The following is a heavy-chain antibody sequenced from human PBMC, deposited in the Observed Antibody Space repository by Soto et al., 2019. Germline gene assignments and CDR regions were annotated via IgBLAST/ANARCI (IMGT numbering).Heavy chain of an antibody. CDR3: ATGMPYHGVWDYGMDV. CDR2: ISAYNGNT. J-gene: IGHJ6*02. CDR1: GYTFTSYG. Sequence: ASVKVSCKASGYTFTSYGISWVRQAPGQGLEWMGWISAYNGNTNYAQKLQGRVTMTTDTSASTAYMELRSLRSDDTAVYYCATGMPYHGVWDYGMDVCGQGTTVTVYS. D-gene: IGHD2-8*01. V-gene: IGHV1-18*04.